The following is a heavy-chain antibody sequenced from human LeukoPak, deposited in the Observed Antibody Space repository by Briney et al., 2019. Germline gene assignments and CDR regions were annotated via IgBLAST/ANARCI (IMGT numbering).Heavy chain of an antibody. V-gene: IGHV4-30-2*01. CDR2: IYHSGST. D-gene: IGHD3-3*02. CDR3: ASHEISDAFDI. J-gene: IGHJ3*02. CDR1: GGSISSGGYY. Sequence: SETLSLTCTVSGGSISSGGYYWSWIRQPPGKGLEWIGYIYHSGSTYYNPSLKSRVTISVDRSKNQFSLKLSSVTAADTAVYYCASHEISDAFDIWGQGTMVTVSS.